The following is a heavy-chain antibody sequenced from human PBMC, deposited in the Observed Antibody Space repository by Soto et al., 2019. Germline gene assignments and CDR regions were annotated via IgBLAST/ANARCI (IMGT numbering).Heavy chain of an antibody. V-gene: IGHV4-39*02. CDR2: IHYGGNY. D-gene: IGHD6-13*01. CDR1: GGSFTRTDHY. J-gene: IGHJ5*02. Sequence: ETLSLTCTVSGGSFTRTDHYWGWIRQPPGKGLEWIGSIHYGGNYYYTPSLKSRLTVSVATSKSQFSLKLTSVTAADTAVYYCAKDIAAAASNWFDPWGQGTLVTVSS. CDR3: AKDIAAAASNWFDP.